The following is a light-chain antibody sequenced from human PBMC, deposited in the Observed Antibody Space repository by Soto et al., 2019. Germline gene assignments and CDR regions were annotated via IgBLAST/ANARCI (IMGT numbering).Light chain of an antibody. V-gene: IGLV2-14*01. J-gene: IGLJ2*01. Sequence: QSVLTQPASVSGSPGQSITISCTGTSSDVGGYNYVSWYQHHPGKAPKLMIYEVSNRPSGVSNRFSGSKSGNTASLTISGLQAEDEADYYCSSYTSSSTVFGGGTQLTVL. CDR1: SSDVGGYNY. CDR3: SSYTSSSTV. CDR2: EVS.